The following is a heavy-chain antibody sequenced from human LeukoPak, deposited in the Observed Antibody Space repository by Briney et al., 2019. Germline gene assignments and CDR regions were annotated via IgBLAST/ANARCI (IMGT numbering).Heavy chain of an antibody. CDR2: INAGNGNT. Sequence: GASVRVSCKASGYTFTSYAMHWVRQAPGQRLEWMGWINAGNGNTIYSQKFQGRVTITRDTSASTAYMELSSLRSEDTAVYYCARWRHSYMDYWGQGTLVTVSS. D-gene: IGHD3-16*01. CDR1: GYTFTSYA. J-gene: IGHJ4*02. V-gene: IGHV1-3*01. CDR3: ARWRHSYMDY.